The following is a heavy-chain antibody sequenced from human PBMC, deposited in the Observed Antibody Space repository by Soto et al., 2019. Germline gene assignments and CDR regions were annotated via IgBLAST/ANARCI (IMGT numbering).Heavy chain of an antibody. D-gene: IGHD2-2*01. Sequence: SVKVSCKASGGTFSSYTISWVRQAPGQGLEWMGRIIPILGIANYAQKFQGRVTITADKSTSTAYMELSSLRSEDTAVYYCARDRRRGDCSSTSCYERDAFDIWGQGTMVTVSS. J-gene: IGHJ3*02. CDR1: GGTFSSYT. CDR3: ARDRRRGDCSSTSCYERDAFDI. V-gene: IGHV1-69*04. CDR2: IIPILGIA.